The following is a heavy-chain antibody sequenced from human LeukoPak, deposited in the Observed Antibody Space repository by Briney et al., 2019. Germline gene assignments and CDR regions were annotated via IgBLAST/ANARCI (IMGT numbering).Heavy chain of an antibody. V-gene: IGHV1-69*05. CDR2: IIPIFGTA. J-gene: IGHJ4*02. Sequence: SVKVSCKASGGTFGSYAISWVRQAPGQGLEWMGRIIPIFGTANCAQKFQGRVTITTDESTSTAYMELSSLRSEDTSVYYCARDSHGGSGSYYYFDYWGQGTLVTVSS. CDR3: ARDSHGGSGSYYYFDY. CDR1: GGTFGSYA. D-gene: IGHD3-10*01.